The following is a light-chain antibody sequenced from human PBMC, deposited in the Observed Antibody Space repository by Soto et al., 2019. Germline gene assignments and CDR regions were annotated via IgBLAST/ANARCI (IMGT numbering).Light chain of an antibody. CDR1: QSVSSN. CDR2: GAS. Sequence: EIVMTQSPATLSVSPGEGATLSCRASQSVSSNLAWYQQKPGQAPRLLIYGASTRATGIPARFSGSGSGTDFTLTISSLEPEDFAVYYCQQYGSSPPWTFGQGTKVDIK. J-gene: IGKJ1*01. V-gene: IGKV3-15*01. CDR3: QQYGSSPPWT.